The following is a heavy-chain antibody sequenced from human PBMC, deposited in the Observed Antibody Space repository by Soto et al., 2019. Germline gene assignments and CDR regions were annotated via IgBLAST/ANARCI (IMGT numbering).Heavy chain of an antibody. J-gene: IGHJ4*02. CDR1: IFTFENYA. D-gene: IGHD3-16*02. V-gene: IGHV3-9*01. CDR3: ARTLTFGGVIGSPFDY. Sequence: EVQLVESGGGLVRPGRSLRLSCVASIFTFENYAMHWVRQAPGKGLEWVSGISWNSANIEYADSGKGRFTISRDNAKKSLYLQMSSLRVEDTAFYYCARTLTFGGVIGSPFDYWGKGTLVTVSS. CDR2: ISWNSANI.